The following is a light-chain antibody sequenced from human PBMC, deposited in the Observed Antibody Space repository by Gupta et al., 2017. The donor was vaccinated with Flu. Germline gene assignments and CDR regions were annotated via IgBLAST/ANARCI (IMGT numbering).Light chain of an antibody. Sequence: DSQMTQSPSSLSASVGDRGTSTCRAGQSISSLLNWYQQKPGKAPTPLIYAASSLQSVPPSRFSGSGSGSDFTLTISSLEPEDFATYFCQQSYTTPRTFGQGTKLDIK. CDR3: QQSYTTPRT. J-gene: IGKJ2*01. CDR1: QSISSL. CDR2: AAS. V-gene: IGKV1-39*01.